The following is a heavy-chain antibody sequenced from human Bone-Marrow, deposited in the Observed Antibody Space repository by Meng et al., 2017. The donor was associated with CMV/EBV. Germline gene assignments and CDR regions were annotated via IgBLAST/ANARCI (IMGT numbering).Heavy chain of an antibody. D-gene: IGHD3-3*01. V-gene: IGHV1-69*05. J-gene: IGHJ5*02. CDR3: ARGYTIFGGVNHASYTWFDP. CDR1: GGTFTTHA. Sequence: SVKVSCKASGGTFTTHAISWVRQAPGQGLEWMGMITPIFGSTNYAQKFQGRVTISTDESTSAAYLELSSLRSEDTAVYFCARGYTIFGGVNHASYTWFDPCGQGTLVTVSS. CDR2: ITPIFGST.